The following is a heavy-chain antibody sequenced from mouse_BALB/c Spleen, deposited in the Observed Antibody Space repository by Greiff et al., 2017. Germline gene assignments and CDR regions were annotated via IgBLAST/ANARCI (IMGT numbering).Heavy chain of an antibody. CDR1: GYTFSSYW. D-gene: IGHD2-10*01. Sequence: QVLLQQSGAELMKPGASVKISCKATGYTFSSYWIEWVKQRPGHGLEWIGEILPGSGSTNYNEKFKGKATFTADTSSNTAYMQLSSLTSEDSAVYYCARAYYGNYPAWFAYWGQGTLVTVSA. V-gene: IGHV1-9*01. J-gene: IGHJ3*01. CDR2: ILPGSGST. CDR3: ARAYYGNYPAWFAY.